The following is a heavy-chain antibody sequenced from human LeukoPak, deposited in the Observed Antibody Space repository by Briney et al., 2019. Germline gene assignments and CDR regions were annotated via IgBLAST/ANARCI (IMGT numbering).Heavy chain of an antibody. CDR3: ARVTLYYYYMDV. CDR2: IHYSGST. Sequence: SETLSLTCTVSGISITTYYWSWIRQPPGKGLEWIGLIHYSGSTTYNPSLESRVTISIDTSKNQFSLHLSSVTAADTAVYYCARVTLYYYYMDVWGKGTTVTVSS. V-gene: IGHV4-59*12. J-gene: IGHJ6*03. CDR1: GISITTYY.